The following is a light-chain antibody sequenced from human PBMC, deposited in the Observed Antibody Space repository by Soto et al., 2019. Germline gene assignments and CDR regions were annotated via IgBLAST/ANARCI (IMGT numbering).Light chain of an antibody. Sequence: EIVLTQSPGTLSLPPGERATLSCRARQSVSSSYLAWYQQKPGQAPRLLIYGASSRATGIPDRFSGSGSGTDLTLTISGLETEDFAVYYCQQYGSSPITFGQGTRLEIK. V-gene: IGKV3-20*01. CDR3: QQYGSSPIT. CDR2: GAS. CDR1: QSVSSSY. J-gene: IGKJ5*01.